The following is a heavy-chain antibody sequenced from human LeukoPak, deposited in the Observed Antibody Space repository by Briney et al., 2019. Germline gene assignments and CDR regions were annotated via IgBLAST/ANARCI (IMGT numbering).Heavy chain of an antibody. CDR2: VSSGFHA. J-gene: IGHJ4*02. CDR3: VREARGYHYTYFDY. D-gene: IGHD5-18*01. Sequence: PGGSLRLSCTASGFTLGSHDMHWVRHIPGQGLEWVAAVSSGFHAFFADSVQGRFTVSREDARNSLYLQMNSLRAGDTAVYYCVREARGYHYTYFDYWGQGTLVTVSS. V-gene: IGHV3-13*01. CDR1: GFTLGSHD.